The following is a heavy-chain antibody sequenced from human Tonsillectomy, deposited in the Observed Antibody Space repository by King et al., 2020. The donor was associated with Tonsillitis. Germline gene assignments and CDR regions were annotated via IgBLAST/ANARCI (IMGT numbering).Heavy chain of an antibody. V-gene: IGHV3-23*04. J-gene: IGHJ4*02. Sequence: VQLVESGGGLGQPGGSLRLSCAASGFTFSTYGMSWVRQAPGKGLELVSAIGGSGVTTYYADSVKGRFTVSRDNSKNTLYLQMNSLRAEDTAVYYCAKLGDTSGYYWGQGPLVTVSS. CDR2: IGGSGVTT. CDR1: GFTFSTYG. CDR3: AKLGDTSGYY. D-gene: IGHD3-22*01.